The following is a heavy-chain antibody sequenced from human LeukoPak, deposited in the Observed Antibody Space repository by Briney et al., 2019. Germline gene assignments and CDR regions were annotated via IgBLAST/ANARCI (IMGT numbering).Heavy chain of an antibody. CDR1: GYSFTSYW. V-gene: IGHV5-51*01. CDR3: ARTYYVWGSYRSFDY. Sequence: GESLKISCQGSGYSFTSYWIGWVRQMPGKGLEWMGIIYPGDSDTRCSPSFQGQVTISADKSISTAYLQWSSLKASDTAMYYCARTYYVWGSYRSFDYWGQGTLVTVSS. CDR2: IYPGDSDT. D-gene: IGHD3-16*02. J-gene: IGHJ4*02.